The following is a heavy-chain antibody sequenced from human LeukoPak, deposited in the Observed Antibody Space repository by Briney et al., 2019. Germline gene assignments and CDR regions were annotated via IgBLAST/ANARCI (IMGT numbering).Heavy chain of an antibody. D-gene: IGHD3-3*01. Sequence: GGSLRLSCAASGFTFSSYAMSWVRQAPGKGLEWVSTISGDGGRTYYADFVKGQFTISRDNSKNTLYLQMNSLRAEDTAVYYCARGVPYDSWSGPHYSDYWGQGTLVTVSS. CDR2: ISGDGGRT. CDR1: GFTFSSYA. J-gene: IGHJ4*02. CDR3: ARGVPYDSWSGPHYSDY. V-gene: IGHV3-23*01.